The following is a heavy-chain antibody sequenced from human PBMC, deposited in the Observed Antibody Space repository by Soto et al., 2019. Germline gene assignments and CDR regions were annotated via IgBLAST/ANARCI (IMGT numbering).Heavy chain of an antibody. J-gene: IGHJ4*02. CDR1: GFTFSLYD. D-gene: IGHD3-10*01. CDR3: VRARGGEYFGEQLS. V-gene: IGHV3-13*04. CDR2: IGTAADT. Sequence: GSLRLSCATSGFTFSLYDMYWVRQATGTSLEWVSAIGTAADTYYPGSVQGRFIISRDNVNSFLYLQMNSLRAGDTAVYYCVRARGGEYFGEQLSWGQGTLVTVPS.